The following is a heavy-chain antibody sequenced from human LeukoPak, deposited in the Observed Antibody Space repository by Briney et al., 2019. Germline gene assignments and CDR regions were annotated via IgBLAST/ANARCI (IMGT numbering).Heavy chain of an antibody. CDR3: AKDGMYSSSSSYYFDY. Sequence: GGSLRLSCATSGFTVSDNYMTWVRQAPGKGLEWVSTISGTGGSTYYADSVKGRFTISRDNSKNTLYLQMNSLRAEDTAVYYCAKDGMYSSSSSYYFDYWGQGTLVTVSS. V-gene: IGHV3-23*01. D-gene: IGHD6-6*01. CDR2: ISGTGGST. CDR1: GFTVSDNY. J-gene: IGHJ4*02.